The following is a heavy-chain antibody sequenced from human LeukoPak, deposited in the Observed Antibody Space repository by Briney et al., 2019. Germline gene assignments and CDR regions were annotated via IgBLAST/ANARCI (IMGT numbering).Heavy chain of an antibody. CDR2: VSAYNVNT. CDR1: GYTFTDYG. D-gene: IGHD2-15*01. CDR3: ARDYCSGGGCYFDY. Sequence: GASVKVSCKASGYTFTDYGINWVRQAPGQGLEWMGWVSAYNVNTNYAQKLQGRVTMTTDTSTSTAHMELRSLRSDDTAVYYCARDYCSGGGCYFDYRGQGTLVTVSS. V-gene: IGHV1-18*01. J-gene: IGHJ4*02.